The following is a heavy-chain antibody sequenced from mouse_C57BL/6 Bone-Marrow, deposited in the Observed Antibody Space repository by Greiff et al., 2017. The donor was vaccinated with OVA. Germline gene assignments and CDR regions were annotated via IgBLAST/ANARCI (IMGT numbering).Heavy chain of an antibody. V-gene: IGHV1-55*01. CDR3: ARSYGYSAWFAY. CDR1: GYTFTSYW. J-gene: IGHJ3*01. Sequence: VQLQQPGAELVKPGASVKMSCKASGYTFTSYWIPWVKQRPGQGLEWIGDIYPGSGSTNYNEKFKSKATLTVDTSSSTAYMQLSSLTSEDSAVYYCARSYGYSAWFAYWGQGTLVTVSA. D-gene: IGHD2-2*01. CDR2: IYPGSGST.